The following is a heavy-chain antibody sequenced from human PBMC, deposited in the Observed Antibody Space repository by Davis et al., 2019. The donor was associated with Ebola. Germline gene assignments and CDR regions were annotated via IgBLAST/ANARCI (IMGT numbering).Heavy chain of an antibody. D-gene: IGHD4-17*01. CDR1: GFTFSSYA. CDR2: ISYDGSNK. V-gene: IGHV3-30-3*01. J-gene: IGHJ5*02. Sequence: GGSLRLSCAASGFTFSSYAMHWVRQAPGKGLEWVAVISYDGSNKYYADSVKGRFTISRDNSKNTLYLQMNSLRAEDTAVYYCARRHDYGDYLGFDPWGQGTLVTVSS. CDR3: ARRHDYGDYLGFDP.